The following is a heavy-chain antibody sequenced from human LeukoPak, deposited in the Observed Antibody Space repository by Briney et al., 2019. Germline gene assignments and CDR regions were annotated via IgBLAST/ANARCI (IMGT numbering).Heavy chain of an antibody. Sequence: SETLSLTCAVYGGSFSDYYWSWIRQPPGKGLEWIGEINHSGSTNYNPSLKSRVTISVDTSKIQFSLKLSPVTAADTAVYYCARTDYREWGQGTLVTVSS. CDR2: INHSGST. J-gene: IGHJ4*02. V-gene: IGHV4-34*01. D-gene: IGHD4-11*01. CDR3: ARTDYRE. CDR1: GGSFSDYY.